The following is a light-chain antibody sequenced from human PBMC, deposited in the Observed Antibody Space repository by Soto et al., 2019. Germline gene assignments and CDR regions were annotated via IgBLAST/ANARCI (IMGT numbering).Light chain of an antibody. Sequence: EIVLTQSPGTLSSSPGQRATLSCRASQSVSSSYLAWYQQQPGQAPRLLIYGTSSRATGITVRFSGSGSGTDFTLTISRLEAEDFSVYSCHHYSSLVLTFGGGTKVEIK. CDR2: GTS. V-gene: IGKV3-20*01. CDR1: QSVSSSY. J-gene: IGKJ4*01. CDR3: HHYSSLVLT.